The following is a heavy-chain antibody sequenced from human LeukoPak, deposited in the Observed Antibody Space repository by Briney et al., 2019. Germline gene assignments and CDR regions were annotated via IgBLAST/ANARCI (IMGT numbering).Heavy chain of an antibody. CDR2: ISISGGST. V-gene: IGHV3-23*01. D-gene: IGHD3-10*01. CDR1: GFTFSTYA. CDR3: AKDRDLLFAHCWFDL. J-gene: IGHJ5*02. Sequence: PGGSLRLSCAASGFTFSTYAMSWGRQALGKGLECGSGISISGGSTYYADSVKGRFTISRDNSKNTLYLQMNRLRAEDTAVYYCAKDRDLLFAHCWFDLWGQGTLDTVSS.